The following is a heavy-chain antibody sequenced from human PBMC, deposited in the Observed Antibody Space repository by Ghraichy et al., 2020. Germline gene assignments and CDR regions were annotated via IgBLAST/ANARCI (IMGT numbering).Heavy chain of an antibody. CDR2: ISSSSSTI. CDR1: GFTFSSYS. Sequence: GGSLRLSCAASGFTFSSYSMNWVRQAPGKGLEWVSYISSSSSTIYYADSVKGRFTISRDNAKNSLYLQMNSLRDEDTAVYYCARDGQWLGTQPREFDYWGQGTLVTVSS. D-gene: IGHD6-19*01. J-gene: IGHJ4*02. V-gene: IGHV3-48*02. CDR3: ARDGQWLGTQPREFDY.